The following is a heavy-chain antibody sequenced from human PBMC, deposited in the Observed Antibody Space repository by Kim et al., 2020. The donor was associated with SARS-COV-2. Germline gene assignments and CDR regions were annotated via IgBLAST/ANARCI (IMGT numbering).Heavy chain of an antibody. CDR3: ARGVNLSVLKKRGWVAP. CDR2: IRYDGSNK. CDR1: GFTFSSYG. J-gene: IGHJ5*02. Sequence: GGSLRLSCAASGFTFSSYGMHWVRQAPGKGLEWVADIRYDGSNKYYADSVKGRFTISRDNAKNTLYLQMNSLRAEDTAVYYCARGVNLSVLKKRGWVAPWGQRTLLTVSS. V-gene: IGHV3-33*01. D-gene: IGHD3-10*01.